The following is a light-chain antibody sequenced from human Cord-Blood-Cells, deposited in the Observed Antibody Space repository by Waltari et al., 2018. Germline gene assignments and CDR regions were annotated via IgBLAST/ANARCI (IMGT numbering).Light chain of an antibody. CDR3: QQYGSSPWT. J-gene: IGKJ1*01. CDR1: QSVSSSY. V-gene: IGKV3-20*01. Sequence: EIVLTQSPGTLSLSPGERATLSCRASQSVSSSYLAWYQQQPGQAPRLLIYGASSRATGIPDRFSGRGSGTDFTLTISRLEPEDFAVYYCQQYGSSPWTFGQGTKVEIK. CDR2: GAS.